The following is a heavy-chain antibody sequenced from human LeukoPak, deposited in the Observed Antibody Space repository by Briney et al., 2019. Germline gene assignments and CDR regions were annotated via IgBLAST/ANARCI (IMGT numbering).Heavy chain of an antibody. CDR2: IIPNFGTA. CDR3: ARSILVVPVVPHYNYGVDV. CDR1: GGTLNNYS. J-gene: IGHJ6*02. V-gene: IGHV1-69*05. Sequence: PVKVSFTASGGTLNNYSISWVRQAPGQRAEWMGGIIPNFGTANYAQKFQGGVTITRDTSASTAYMELSSLRSGDTAVYYCARSILVVPVVPHYNYGVDVWGQGTTVTVSS. D-gene: IGHD2-2*01.